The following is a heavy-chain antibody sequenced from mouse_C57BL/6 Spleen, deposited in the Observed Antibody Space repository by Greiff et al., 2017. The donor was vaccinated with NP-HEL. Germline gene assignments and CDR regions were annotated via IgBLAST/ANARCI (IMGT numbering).Heavy chain of an antibody. J-gene: IGHJ1*03. CDR2: IDPSDSYT. V-gene: IGHV1-50*01. Sequence: VQLQQPGAELVKPGASVKLSCKASGYTFTSYWMQWVKQRPGQGLEWIGEIDPSDSYTNYNLKFKGKATLTVDTSSSTAYMQLSSLTSEDSAVYYCARIYYSKGYFDVWGTGTTVTVSS. D-gene: IGHD2-5*01. CDR3: ARIYYSKGYFDV. CDR1: GYTFTSYW.